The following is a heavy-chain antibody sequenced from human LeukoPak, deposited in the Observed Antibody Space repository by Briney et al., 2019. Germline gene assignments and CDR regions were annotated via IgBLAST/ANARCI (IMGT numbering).Heavy chain of an antibody. CDR3: AKGAGPNYYYYGMDV. V-gene: IGHV3-9*01. D-gene: IGHD6-13*01. CDR2: ISWNSGTL. CDR1: GFTFSSYS. Sequence: GGSLRLSCAASGFTFSSYSMNWVRQAPGKGLEWVSGISWNSGTLGYADPVKGRFIISRDNAKNSLYLQMNSLRAEDTALYYCAKGAGPNYYYYGMDVWGQGTTVTVSS. J-gene: IGHJ6*02.